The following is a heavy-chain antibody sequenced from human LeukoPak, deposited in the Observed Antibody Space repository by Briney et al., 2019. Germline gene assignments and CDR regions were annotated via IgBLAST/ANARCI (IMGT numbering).Heavy chain of an antibody. CDR3: ARGRALSTSDRGGYYFDY. J-gene: IGHJ4*02. V-gene: IGHV4-34*01. CDR2: INHSGST. CDR1: GGSFSGYY. Sequence: SETLSLTCAVYGGSFSGYYWSWIRQPPGKGLEWIGEINHSGSTNYNPSLKSRVTISVDTSKNQFSLKLSSVTAAGTAVYYCARGRALSTSDRGGYYFDYWGQGTLVTVSS. D-gene: IGHD2-2*01.